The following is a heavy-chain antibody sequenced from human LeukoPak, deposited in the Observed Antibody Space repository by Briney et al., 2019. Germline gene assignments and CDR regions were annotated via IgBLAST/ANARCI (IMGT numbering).Heavy chain of an antibody. CDR1: GFTFSRYE. V-gene: IGHV3-48*03. J-gene: IGHJ4*02. CDR3: ARGSLHSAYGFDY. Sequence: QPGGSLRLSCAASGFTFSRYEMNWVRQAPGKGLEGVSHSSSIGSPIYYAGSVKGRFTIARDNAKNSVYLQMNSLRAEDTAVYYCARGSLHSAYGFDYWGQGTLVTVSS. D-gene: IGHD5-12*01. CDR2: SSSIGSPI.